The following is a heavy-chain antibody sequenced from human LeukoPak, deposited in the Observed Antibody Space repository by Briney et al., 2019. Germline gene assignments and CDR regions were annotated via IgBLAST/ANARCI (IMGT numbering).Heavy chain of an antibody. CDR1: GFTFRNYW. V-gene: IGHV3-74*01. J-gene: IGHJ4*02. D-gene: IGHD3-22*01. CDR3: ARNYDSSGYYQDY. CDR2: IASDGSYT. Sequence: GGSLRLSCATSGFTFRNYWMHWVRQAPGKGLVWVSRIASDGSYTSYADSVKGRFTISRDNAKNTLHLQMNSLRAEDTAVYYCARNYDSSGYYQDYWGQGTLVTVSS.